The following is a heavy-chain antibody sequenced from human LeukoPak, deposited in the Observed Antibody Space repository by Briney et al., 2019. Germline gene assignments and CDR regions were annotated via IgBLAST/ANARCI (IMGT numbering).Heavy chain of an antibody. J-gene: IGHJ4*02. V-gene: IGHV3-23*01. CDR2: ISGSGGST. CDR3: ARGGYIGSGTYYSLFDY. Sequence: GGSLRLSCAASGFTFSSYAMSWVRQAPGKGLEWVSAISGSGGSTYYADSVKGRFTISRDNSKNTLYLQMNSLRAEDTAVYYCARGGYIGSGTYYSLFDYWGQGTLITVSS. D-gene: IGHD3-10*01. CDR1: GFTFSSYA.